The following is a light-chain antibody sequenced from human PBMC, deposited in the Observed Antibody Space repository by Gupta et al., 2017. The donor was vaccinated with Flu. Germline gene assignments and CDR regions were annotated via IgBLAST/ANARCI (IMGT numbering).Light chain of an antibody. CDR1: QNIRNY. Sequence: DIQMTQSPSSLSASVGDSVSITCRSSQNIRNYLNWYQQRPGNAPKSLIYAASSLQIGVPSRFSGSGSGTDFTLTITNIQPEDFVTYYCQQSYSIPITFGQGTRLDI. CDR2: AAS. CDR3: QQSYSIPIT. V-gene: IGKV1-39*01. J-gene: IGKJ5*01.